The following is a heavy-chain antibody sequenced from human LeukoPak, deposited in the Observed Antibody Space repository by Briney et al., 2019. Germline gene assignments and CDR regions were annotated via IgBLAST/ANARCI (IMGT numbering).Heavy chain of an antibody. Sequence: ASVKVSCTASGYTFTGYYIHWVRQAPGQELEWMGWINPNSGDTKYEQRFQGRVTMTRDTSISTAYMELTRLRSDDAAVYFCARDGSWSSISYSDYWGQGTLVTVSS. J-gene: IGHJ4*02. V-gene: IGHV1-2*02. CDR3: ARDGSWSSISYSDY. D-gene: IGHD2-2*01. CDR1: GYTFTGYY. CDR2: INPNSGDT.